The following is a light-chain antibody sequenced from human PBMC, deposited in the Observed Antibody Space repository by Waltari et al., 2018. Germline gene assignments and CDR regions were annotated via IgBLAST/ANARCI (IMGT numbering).Light chain of an antibody. CDR2: WAS. J-gene: IGKJ1*01. CDR1: QSVVYSSNNKNF. Sequence: DIVMTQSPDSLAVPLGERATINCKSSQSVVYSSNNKNFLAWYQQKAGQPPKLLIYWASTRESGVPDRFSGSRSGTDFTLTISSLQAEDVAVYYCQQYCTTPWTFGQGTKVEIK. CDR3: QQYCTTPWT. V-gene: IGKV4-1*01.